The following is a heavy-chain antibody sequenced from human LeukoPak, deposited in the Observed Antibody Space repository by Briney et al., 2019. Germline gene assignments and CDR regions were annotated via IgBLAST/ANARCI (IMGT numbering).Heavy chain of an antibody. CDR2: INQDGTEK. D-gene: IGHD3-22*01. CDR1: GFTFTTYW. CDR3: AKGYYYDSSGYYYMGPDAFDI. V-gene: IGHV3-7*01. J-gene: IGHJ3*02. Sequence: GESLRLSCAASGFTFTTYWMSWVRQLPGKGLEWVANINQDGTEKYYVDSVKGRFTISRDNAKNSLYLQMNSLRAEDTAVYYCAKGYYYDSSGYYYMGPDAFDIWGQGTMVTVSS.